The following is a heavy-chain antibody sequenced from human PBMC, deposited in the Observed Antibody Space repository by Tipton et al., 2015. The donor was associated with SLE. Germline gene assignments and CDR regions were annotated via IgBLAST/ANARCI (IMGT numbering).Heavy chain of an antibody. V-gene: IGHV3-21*04. J-gene: IGHJ4*02. CDR2: ISSSSSYI. D-gene: IGHD3-10*01. CDR3: AKEYGSGTYSKDPLGFYFDS. Sequence: SLRLSCAASGFTFSSYSMNWVRQAPGKGLEWVSSISSSSSYIYYADSVKGRFTISRDNAKNSLYLQMNSLRAEDTALYYCAKEYGSGTYSKDPLGFYFDSWGQGTLVTVSS. CDR1: GFTFSSYS.